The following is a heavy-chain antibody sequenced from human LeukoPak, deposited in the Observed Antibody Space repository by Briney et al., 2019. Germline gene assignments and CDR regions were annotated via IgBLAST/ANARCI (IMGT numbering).Heavy chain of an antibody. D-gene: IGHD5-24*01. CDR1: GGSIGSYY. CDR3: ARVGMATTTFDY. Sequence: SETLSLTCTVSGGSIGSYYWSWIRQPPGKGLEWIGYIYYSGSTNYNPSLKSRVTISVDTSKNQFSLKLSSVTAADTAVYYCARVGMATTTFDYWGQGTLVTVSS. V-gene: IGHV4-59*01. J-gene: IGHJ4*02. CDR2: IYYSGST.